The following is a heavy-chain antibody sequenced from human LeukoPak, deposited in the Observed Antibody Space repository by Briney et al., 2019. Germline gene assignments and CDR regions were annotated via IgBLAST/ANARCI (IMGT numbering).Heavy chain of an antibody. V-gene: IGHV1-2*02. CDR1: GGTFRSYV. CDR3: ARSPHILTGENFDY. CDR2: INPTSGGT. Sequence: ASVKVSCKASGGTFRSYVFSWVRQAPGQGLEWMGWINPTSGGTNYAQKFQDRVTMTRDTSISTAYMELSRLRSDDTAVYYCARSPHILTGENFDYWGQGTLVTVSS. D-gene: IGHD3-9*01. J-gene: IGHJ4*02.